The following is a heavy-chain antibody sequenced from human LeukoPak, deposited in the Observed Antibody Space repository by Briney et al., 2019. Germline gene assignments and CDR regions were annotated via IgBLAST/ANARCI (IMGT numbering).Heavy chain of an antibody. V-gene: IGHV3-21*04. D-gene: IGHD3-22*01. CDR3: AKDHSYYYDSSGYYLD. CDR1: GFTFSSYS. CDR2: ISSSSSYI. J-gene: IGHJ4*02. Sequence: PGGSLRLSCAASGFTFSSYSMNWVRQAPGKGLEWVSSISSSSSYIYYADSVKGRFTISRDNSKNTLYLQMNSLRAEDTAVYYCAKDHSYYYDSSGYYLDWGQGTLVTVSS.